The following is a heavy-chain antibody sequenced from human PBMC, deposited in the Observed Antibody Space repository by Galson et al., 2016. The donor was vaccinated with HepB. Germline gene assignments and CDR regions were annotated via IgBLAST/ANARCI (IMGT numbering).Heavy chain of an antibody. CDR1: CASMSSNSYY. CDR2: FFYSGTS. D-gene: IGHD4/OR15-4a*01. J-gene: IGHJ4*02. V-gene: IGHV4-39*01. CDR3: ARGILDYGGNAFDY. Sequence: SETLSPTCTLACASMSSNSYYWGWIRQSPGKGLEWIGNFFYSGTSFYNPSLKRRVNIYLDTSKNVITLNTKSVTAAHTAVYYCARGILDYGGNAFDYWGQGTLVTVSS.